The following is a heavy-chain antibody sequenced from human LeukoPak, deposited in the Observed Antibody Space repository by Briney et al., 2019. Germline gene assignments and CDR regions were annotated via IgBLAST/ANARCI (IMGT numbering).Heavy chain of an antibody. Sequence: PSETLSLTCTVSGGSISSYFWSWIRQPPGKGLEWIGYFPYSGSTDYNPSLKSRVTISVDTSKNQLSLKLSSVTAADTAVYYCARLHDSSGYYLNWFDPWGQGTLVTVSS. CDR1: GGSISSYF. CDR2: FPYSGST. J-gene: IGHJ5*02. D-gene: IGHD3-22*01. V-gene: IGHV4-59*08. CDR3: ARLHDSSGYYLNWFDP.